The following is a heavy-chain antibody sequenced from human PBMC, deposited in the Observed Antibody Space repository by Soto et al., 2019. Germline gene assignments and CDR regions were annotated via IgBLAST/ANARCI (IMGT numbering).Heavy chain of an antibody. CDR3: ARVVRYFDTPYGMDV. J-gene: IGHJ6*02. CDR2: IGGSGGNT. V-gene: IGHV3-23*01. D-gene: IGHD3-9*01. Sequence: EVQLLESGEGLVQPGGSLKLSCAASGFTFSSYAMSWVRQAPGKGLEWVSGIGGSGGNTYYADSVKGRFTISRDNSKNTLFLQMNSLRVEDTAEYYCARVVRYFDTPYGMDVWGQGTTVTVSS. CDR1: GFTFSSYA.